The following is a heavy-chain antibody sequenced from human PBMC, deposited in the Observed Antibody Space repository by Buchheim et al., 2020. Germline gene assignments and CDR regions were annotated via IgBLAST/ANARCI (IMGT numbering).Heavy chain of an antibody. Sequence: QVQLQESGPGLVKPSETLSLTCTVSDGSISSYYWSWIRQPAGKGLEWIGRMYNSGSTNYNPSLKSRVTMSEDTSKNQFSLKLRSVTAADTAVYYCARESDTSSSRSLDYWGQGTL. D-gene: IGHD6-6*01. CDR1: DGSISSYY. CDR3: ARESDTSSSRSLDY. V-gene: IGHV4-4*07. J-gene: IGHJ4*02. CDR2: MYNSGST.